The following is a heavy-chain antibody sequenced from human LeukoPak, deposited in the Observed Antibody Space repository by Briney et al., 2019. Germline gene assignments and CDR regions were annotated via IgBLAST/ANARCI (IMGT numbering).Heavy chain of an antibody. Sequence: SETLSLTCTVSGDSITTSYWSWIRQPPGKGLEWIGYIYYSGNTNYNPSLRGRVPISVDQSKRQFSLHLPSVTAADTAVYYCANAREPPYRGIYYYFESWGQGTLVTVSS. CDR2: IYYSGNT. J-gene: IGHJ4*02. CDR1: GDSITTSY. V-gene: IGHV4-59*01. D-gene: IGHD1-26*01. CDR3: ANAREPPYRGIYYYFES.